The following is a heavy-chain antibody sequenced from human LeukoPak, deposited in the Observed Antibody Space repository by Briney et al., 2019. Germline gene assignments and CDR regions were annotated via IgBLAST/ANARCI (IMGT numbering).Heavy chain of an antibody. V-gene: IGHV3-15*01. CDR1: GFTFSSYW. J-gene: IGHJ4*02. Sequence: AGGSLRLSCAASGFTFSSYWMSWVRQAPGKGLEWVGRIKSKTDGGTTDYAAPVKGRFTISRDDSKNTLYLQMNSLKTEDTAVYYCTTAWVVGATCRTCDYWGQGTLVTVSS. CDR2: IKSKTDGGTT. CDR3: TTAWVVGATCRTCDY. D-gene: IGHD1-26*01.